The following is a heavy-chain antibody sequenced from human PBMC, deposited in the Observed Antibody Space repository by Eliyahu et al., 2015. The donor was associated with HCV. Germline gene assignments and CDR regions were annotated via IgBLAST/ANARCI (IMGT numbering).Heavy chain of an antibody. CDR1: GXXFSSYA. V-gene: IGHV1-69*06. J-gene: IGHJ6*02. Sequence: QVQLVQSGAEVKKPGSSVKVSCKASGXXFSSYAXXWVRQAPGQGLEWMGGIIPIFGTANYAQKFQGRVTITADKSTSTAYMELSSLRSEDTAVYYCARTSGDYVSYYYYGMDVWGQGTTVTVSS. CDR2: IIPIFGTA. D-gene: IGHD4-17*01. CDR3: ARTSGDYVSYYYYGMDV.